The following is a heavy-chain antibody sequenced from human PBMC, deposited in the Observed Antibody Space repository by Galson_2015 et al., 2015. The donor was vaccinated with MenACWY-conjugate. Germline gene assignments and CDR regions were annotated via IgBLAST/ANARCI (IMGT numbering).Heavy chain of an antibody. CDR3: AREDRRDALDL. V-gene: IGHV4-61*08. J-gene: IGHJ3*01. Sequence: KPSETLSLTCTVSGGSASSSGYYWTWIRQPPGKGLEWIGLIYDSGTTKYNPSLKGRVTISLDTSKNQVSLKLSSVTAADTAVYYCAREDRRDALDLWGPGTMVTVSS. CDR2: IYDSGTT. CDR1: GGSASSSGYY.